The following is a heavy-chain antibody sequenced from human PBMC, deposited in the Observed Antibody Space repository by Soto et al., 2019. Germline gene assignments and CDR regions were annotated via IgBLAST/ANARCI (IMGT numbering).Heavy chain of an antibody. V-gene: IGHV3-21*01. J-gene: IGHJ3*02. CDR2: ITGSSSYI. Sequence: EVQLVESGGGLVKPGGSLRLSCAASGFTFSTYNMNWVRQAPGKGLEWVSSITGSSSYIYYADSVKGRFTISRDKAKNSLYLQMNSLRAEDTAVYFCARGRVYCTGVTCYEENAFDIWGQGTMVTVSS. D-gene: IGHD2-15*01. CDR3: ARGRVYCTGVTCYEENAFDI. CDR1: GFTFSTYN.